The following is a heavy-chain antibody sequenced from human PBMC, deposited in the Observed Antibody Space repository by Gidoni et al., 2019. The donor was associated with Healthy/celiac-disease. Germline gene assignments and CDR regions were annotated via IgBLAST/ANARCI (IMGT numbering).Heavy chain of an antibody. CDR1: GFTFSSYA. CDR3: VKDRNTMVRGRDP. D-gene: IGHD3-10*01. V-gene: IGHV3-64D*06. CDR2: ISSNGGST. J-gene: IGHJ5*02. Sequence: EVQLVESGGGLVQPGGSLRLPCSASGFTFSSYAMHWVRQAPGKGLEYVSAISSNGGSTYYADSVKGRFTISRDNSKNTQYLQMSSLRAEDTAVYYCVKDRNTMVRGRDPWGQGTLVTVSS.